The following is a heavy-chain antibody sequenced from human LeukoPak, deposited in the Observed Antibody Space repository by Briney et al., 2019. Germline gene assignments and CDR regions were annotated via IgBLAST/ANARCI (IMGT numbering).Heavy chain of an antibody. V-gene: IGHV3-23*01. Sequence: PGGSLRLSCAASGFIFTNYPMTWVRQAPGKGLEWVSTITGSGGTTYFADSVRGRFTISRDISKNTLYLQMNSLRAEDTAVYYCANPQDSGSWYRGGAFHIWGQGTMVTVSS. D-gene: IGHD6-13*01. CDR3: ANPQDSGSWYRGGAFHI. CDR1: GFIFTNYP. CDR2: ITGSGGTT. J-gene: IGHJ3*02.